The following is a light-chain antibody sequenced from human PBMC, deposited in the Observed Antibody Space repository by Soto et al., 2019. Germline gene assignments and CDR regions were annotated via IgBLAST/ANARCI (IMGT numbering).Light chain of an antibody. J-gene: IGKJ5*01. CDR1: QTISNF. Sequence: DIQMTQSPSSLSASVGDIVTITFRASQTISNFLNWYQQTSGNAPKLLISTASTPQNGVPSRFTGSGSGTDFTLTINSLQPEDFATYYCQQSYSTSITFGQGTRLEIK. V-gene: IGKV1-39*01. CDR2: TAS. CDR3: QQSYSTSIT.